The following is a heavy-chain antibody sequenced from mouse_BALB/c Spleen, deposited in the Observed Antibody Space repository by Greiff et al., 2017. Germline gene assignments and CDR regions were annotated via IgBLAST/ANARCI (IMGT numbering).Heavy chain of an antibody. Sequence: EVQLVESGGGLVKPGGSLKLSCAASGFAFSSYDMSWVRQTPEKRLEWVAYISSGGGSTYYPDTVKGRFTISRDNAKNTLYLQMSSLKSEDTAMYYCARHYYGNDWYFDVWGAGTTVTVSS. CDR3: ARHYYGNDWYFDV. V-gene: IGHV5-12-1*01. CDR2: ISSGGGST. J-gene: IGHJ1*01. D-gene: IGHD2-1*01. CDR1: GFAFSSYD.